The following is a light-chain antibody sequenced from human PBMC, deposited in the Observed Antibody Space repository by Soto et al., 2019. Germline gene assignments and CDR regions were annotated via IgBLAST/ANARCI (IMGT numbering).Light chain of an antibody. CDR3: MQALQSLS. J-gene: IGKJ5*01. CDR2: FGS. V-gene: IGKV2-28*01. Sequence: EIVMTQSTLTLPVTPGEPASISCRSSQSLLYNNTYNYLDWYVQKPGXEPXLLIYFGSNRAPGVPDRFSGSGSGTDFTLKINRVEAEDVGTYYCMQALQSLSFGQGTRLEIK. CDR1: QSLLYNNTYNY.